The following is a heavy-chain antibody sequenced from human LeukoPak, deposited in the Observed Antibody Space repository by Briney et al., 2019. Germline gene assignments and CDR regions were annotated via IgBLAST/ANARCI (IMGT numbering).Heavy chain of an antibody. CDR2: IIPILGIA. J-gene: IGHJ4*02. CDR1: GGTFSSYA. V-gene: IGHV1-69*04. Sequence: GASVKVSCKASGGTFSSYAISWVRQAPGQGLEWMGRIIPILGIANYAQEFQGRVTITADKSTSTAYMELSSLRSEDTAVYYCARDVGTSCYDYWGQGTLVTVSS. CDR3: ARDVGTSCYDY. D-gene: IGHD2-2*01.